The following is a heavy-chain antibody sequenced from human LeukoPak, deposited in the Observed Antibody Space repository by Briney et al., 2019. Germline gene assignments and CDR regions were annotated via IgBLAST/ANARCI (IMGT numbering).Heavy chain of an antibody. CDR1: GGSISSGSYY. D-gene: IGHD5-18*01. V-gene: IGHV4-61*02. CDR2: IYTSGST. CDR3: ARGQRWEVEYFDL. J-gene: IGHJ2*01. Sequence: PSQTLSLTCTVSGGSISSGSYYWSWIRQPAGKGLEWIGRIYTSGSTNYNPSLKSRVTMSVDTSKNQFSLKLSSVTAADTAVYYCARGQRWEVEYFDLWGRGTLVIVSS.